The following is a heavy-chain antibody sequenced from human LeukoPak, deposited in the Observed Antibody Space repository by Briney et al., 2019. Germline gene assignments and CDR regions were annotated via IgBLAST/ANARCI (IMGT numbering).Heavy chain of an antibody. CDR1: GFTFSDYY. V-gene: IGHV3-11*05. J-gene: IGHJ4*02. CDR2: ISSSTSYT. Sequence: GGSLRLTCAASGFTFSDYYMAWIRQAPGKGLEWISYISSSTSYTKYADSVKGRFTISRDNVKKSLYLQMNSLRAEDTAVYYCARDFIHRSGEADYWGQGTLVTVSS. CDR3: ARDFIHRSGEADY. D-gene: IGHD3-3*01.